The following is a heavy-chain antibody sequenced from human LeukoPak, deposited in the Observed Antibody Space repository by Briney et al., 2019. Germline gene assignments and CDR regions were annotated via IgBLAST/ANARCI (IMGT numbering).Heavy chain of an antibody. D-gene: IGHD1-26*01. V-gene: IGHV3-23*01. Sequence: GGSLRLSCAASEFSFGSYAMSWVRQAPGKGLQWVSGISGSGDSTYYADSVNGRFTISRDNSKNTLYLQMISLRAEDTAVYYCAKGGGSYFRRVTYYYYYMDVWGKGTTVTVFS. J-gene: IGHJ6*03. CDR1: EFSFGSYA. CDR3: AKGGGSYFRRVTYYYYYMDV. CDR2: ISGSGDST.